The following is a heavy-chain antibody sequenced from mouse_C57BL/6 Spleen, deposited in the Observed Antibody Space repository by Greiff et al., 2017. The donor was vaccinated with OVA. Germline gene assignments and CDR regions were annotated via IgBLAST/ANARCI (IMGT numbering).Heavy chain of an antibody. J-gene: IGHJ2*01. V-gene: IGHV1-54*01. CDR1: GYAFTNYL. CDR2: INPGSGGT. Sequence: QVQLKQSGAELVRPGTSVKVSCKASGYAFTNYLIEWVKQRPGQGLEWIGVINPGSGGTNYNEKFKGKATLTADKSSSTAYMQLSSLTSEDSAVYFCARGDYDKGGYFDYWGQGTTLTVSS. D-gene: IGHD2-4*01. CDR3: ARGDYDKGGYFDY.